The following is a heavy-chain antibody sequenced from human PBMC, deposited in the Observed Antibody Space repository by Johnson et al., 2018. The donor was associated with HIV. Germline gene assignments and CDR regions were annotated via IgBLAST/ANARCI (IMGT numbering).Heavy chain of an antibody. V-gene: IGHV3-11*04. CDR2: ISSSGSTI. D-gene: IGHD6-13*01. CDR1: GFTFSDHQ. CDR3: ARIAAAAIDAFDI. Sequence: QVQLVESGGGAVQPGGSLRLSCVASGFTFSDHQMDWVRQAPGKGLEWVSYISSSGSTIYYADSVKGRLTISRDNAKNSLYLQMNSLRAEDTAVYYCARIAAAAIDAFDIWGRGTIVTVSS. J-gene: IGHJ3*02.